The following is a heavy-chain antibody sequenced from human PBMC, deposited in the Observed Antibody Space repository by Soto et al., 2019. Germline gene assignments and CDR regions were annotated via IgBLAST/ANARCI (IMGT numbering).Heavy chain of an antibody. J-gene: IGHJ3*02. CDR1: GDSLTSYW. D-gene: IGHD1-26*01. CDR3: ARQRGYSGSSDAFDI. V-gene: IGHV5-51*01. Sequence: EESVKISCRGSGDSLTSYWIGWVRQMPRKGLEWMGIIYPGDSDTRYSPSFQGQVTISADKSISTAYLQWSSLKASDTAMYYCARQRGYSGSSDAFDIWGQGTMVTV. CDR2: IYPGDSDT.